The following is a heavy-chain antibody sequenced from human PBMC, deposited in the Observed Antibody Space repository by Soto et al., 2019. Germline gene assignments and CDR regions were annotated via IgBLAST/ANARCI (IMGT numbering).Heavy chain of an antibody. CDR1: GFTFDDYT. CDR3: AKARRGGDYGMDV. V-gene: IGHV3-43*01. J-gene: IGHJ6*02. CDR2: ISWDGGST. Sequence: EVQLVESGGVVVQPGGSLRLSCAASGFTFDDYTMHWVRQAPGKGLEWVSLISWDGGSTYYADSVKGRFTISRDNSKNSLFLQMNSLRTEDTALYYCAKARRGGDYGMDVWGQGTTVTVSS. D-gene: IGHD3-16*01.